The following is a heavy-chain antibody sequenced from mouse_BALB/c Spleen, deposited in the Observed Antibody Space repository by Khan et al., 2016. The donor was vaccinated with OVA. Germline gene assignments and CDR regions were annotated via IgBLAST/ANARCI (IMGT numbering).Heavy chain of an antibody. J-gene: IGHJ1*01. CDR1: GFAFGSFD. CDR2: VSSVGNNT. Sequence: EVQLVESGGGLVKPGGSLNLSCTASGFAFGSFDMSWVGQTPGKGLGWVAYVSSVGNNTYSPDTMKGRFTISRDNAKNTLYLQMSSLMSEDTAIYYCTRRPGFFDVWGAGTTVTVSS. CDR3: TRRPGFFDV. V-gene: IGHV5-12-1*01.